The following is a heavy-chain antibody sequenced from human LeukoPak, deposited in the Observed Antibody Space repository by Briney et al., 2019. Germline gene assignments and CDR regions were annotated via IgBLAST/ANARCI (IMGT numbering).Heavy chain of an antibody. CDR1: GYTFTSYG. V-gene: IGHV1-18*01. D-gene: IGHD3-10*01. J-gene: IGHJ6*02. CDR3: ARTPSITMVRGVYGMDV. Sequence: GASVKVSCKASGYTFTSYGISWVRQAPGQGLEWMGWISAYNGNTNYAQKLQGRVTMTTDTSTSTAYMELRSLRSDDTAVYYCARTPSITMVRGVYGMDVWGQGTTVTVSS. CDR2: ISAYNGNT.